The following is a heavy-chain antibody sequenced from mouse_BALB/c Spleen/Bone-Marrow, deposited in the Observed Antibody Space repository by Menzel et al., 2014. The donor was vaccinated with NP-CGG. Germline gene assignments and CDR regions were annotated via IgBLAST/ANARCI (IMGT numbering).Heavy chain of an antibody. V-gene: IGHV4-1*02. CDR2: INPDSSPI. D-gene: IGHD1-1*01. J-gene: IGHJ3*01. Sequence: EVQVVESGGGLVQPGGSLKLSCAASGFDFSRYYMSWVRQAPGKGLEWIGEINPDSSPINYTPSLKDKFIISRDNAKNTLYLQMSKVRSEDTALYYCARPRYYGSIFACWGQGTLVTVSA. CDR3: ARPRYYGSIFAC. CDR1: GFDFSRYY.